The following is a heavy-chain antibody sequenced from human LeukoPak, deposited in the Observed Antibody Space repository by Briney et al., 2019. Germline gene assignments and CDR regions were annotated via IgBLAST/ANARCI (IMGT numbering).Heavy chain of an antibody. V-gene: IGHV1-2*02. CDR3: ARGTGDNNWFDP. D-gene: IGHD1-14*01. CDR2: VNPNSGGT. CDR1: GYTFTAYY. Sequence: GASVTVSFKASGYTFTAYYMHWVCQAPRHGFQWMGWVNPNSGGTNYAQKFQGRVTMTRDTSINTAYMELTSLRSDDTAVYYCARGTGDNNWFDPWGQGTLVTVSS. J-gene: IGHJ5*02.